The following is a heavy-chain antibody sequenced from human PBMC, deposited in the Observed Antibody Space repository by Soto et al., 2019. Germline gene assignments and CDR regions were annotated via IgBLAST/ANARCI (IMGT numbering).Heavy chain of an antibody. CDR3: ARGRNLAAAGLFDN. CDR1: GLTVRSNH. D-gene: IGHD6-13*01. Sequence: PGGSLRLSCAASGLTVRSNHMSWVRQAPGKGLEWVSVIYSGGETDYADSVKGQFTISRDNSKNTLYVQMNSLRAADTAVYYCARGRNLAAAGLFDNWGQGTLVTVSS. V-gene: IGHV3-53*01. J-gene: IGHJ4*02. CDR2: IYSGGET.